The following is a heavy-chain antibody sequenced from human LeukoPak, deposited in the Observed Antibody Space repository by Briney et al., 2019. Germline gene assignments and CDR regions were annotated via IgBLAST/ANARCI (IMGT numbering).Heavy chain of an antibody. Sequence: VSVKVSCKVSGYTFTTYGLSWVRQAPGQGLEWMGWISGYNGNTNYARKLQGRVTMTTDISTSTAYVELRSLRSDDTAVYYCARAHVDTAMGGVDYWGQGTLVTVSS. CDR3: ARAHVDTAMGGVDY. J-gene: IGHJ4*02. CDR2: ISGYNGNT. D-gene: IGHD5-18*01. CDR1: GYTFTTYG. V-gene: IGHV1-18*01.